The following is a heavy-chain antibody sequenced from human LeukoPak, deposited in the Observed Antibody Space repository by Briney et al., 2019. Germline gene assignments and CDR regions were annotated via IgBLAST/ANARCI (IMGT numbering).Heavy chain of an antibody. Sequence: GGSLRLSCAASGLTFSSYGMHWVRQAPGKGLEWVAVISYDGSNKYYADSVKGRFTISRDNSKNTLYLQMNSLRAEDTAVYYCAKDHNAASDYWGQGTLVTVSS. J-gene: IGHJ4*02. CDR1: GLTFSSYG. CDR2: ISYDGSNK. CDR3: AKDHNAASDY. V-gene: IGHV3-30*18. D-gene: IGHD6-13*01.